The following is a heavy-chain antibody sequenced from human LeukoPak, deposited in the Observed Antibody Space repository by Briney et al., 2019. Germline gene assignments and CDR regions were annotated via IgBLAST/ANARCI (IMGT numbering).Heavy chain of an antibody. Sequence: GGSLRLSCAASGFTFSSYGMHWVRQAPGKGLEWVAVISYDGSNKYYADSVKGRFTISRDNSKNTLYLQMNSLRAEDTAVYYCAKVDTAMAPDYWGQGTLVTVSS. D-gene: IGHD5-18*01. CDR1: GFTFSSYG. V-gene: IGHV3-30*18. J-gene: IGHJ4*02. CDR2: ISYDGSNK. CDR3: AKVDTAMAPDY.